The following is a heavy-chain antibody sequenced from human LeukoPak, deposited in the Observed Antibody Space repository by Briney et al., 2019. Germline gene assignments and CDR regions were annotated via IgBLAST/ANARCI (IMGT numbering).Heavy chain of an antibody. J-gene: IGHJ5*02. CDR2: IRSSSET. Sequence: GGSLRLSCAASGFIFSQYSMNWVRQAPGKGLEWVSHIRSSSETFYADSVKGRFTISRDNARNSLYLQMNNLRGEDTAIYYCARDAGNSGYGCDLWGPGTLVTVSS. CDR1: GFIFSQYS. CDR3: ARDAGNSGYGCDL. V-gene: IGHV3-48*01. D-gene: IGHD5-12*01.